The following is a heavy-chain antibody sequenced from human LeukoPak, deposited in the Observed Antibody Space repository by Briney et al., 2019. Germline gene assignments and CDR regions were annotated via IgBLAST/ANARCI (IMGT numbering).Heavy chain of an antibody. Sequence: PGGSLTLSCAASGFTFSGYGMHWVRQAPGKGLEWGAFLRYDGSNIYCAVSVKGRFTISRDNSKNTPYLPKKSVRAEDTAVYYFAKDSGVGMATTFSILDIWGQGTTVTVSS. CDR1: GFTFSGYG. CDR3: AKDSGVGMATTFSILDI. J-gene: IGHJ3*02. D-gene: IGHD5-24*01. V-gene: IGHV3-30*02. CDR2: LRYDGSNI.